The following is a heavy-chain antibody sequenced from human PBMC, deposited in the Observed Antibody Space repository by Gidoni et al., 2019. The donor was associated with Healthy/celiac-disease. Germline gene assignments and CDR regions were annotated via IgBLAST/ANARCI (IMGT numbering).Heavy chain of an antibody. CDR1: GFPFSSYG. D-gene: IGHD3-22*01. CDR2: IWYDGSNK. J-gene: IGHJ4*02. V-gene: IGHV3-33*01. Sequence: QVQLVESGGGVVQPGRSLRLSCAASGFPFSSYGMHWVRQAPGKGLEWVAVIWYDGSNKYYADSVKGRFTISRDNSKNTLYLQMNSLRAEDTAVYYCAREFGTMIVVDAFDYWGQGTLVTVSS. CDR3: AREFGTMIVVDAFDY.